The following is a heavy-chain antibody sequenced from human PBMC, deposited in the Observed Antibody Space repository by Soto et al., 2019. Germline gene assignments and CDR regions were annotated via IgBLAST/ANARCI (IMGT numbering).Heavy chain of an antibody. V-gene: IGHV1-46*01. J-gene: IGHJ4*02. CDR1: GYTFTTYY. CDR3: AREPYLPKARNDF. CDR2: ISPDGGRT. Sequence: ASVKVSCKASGYTFTTYYMHWVRQAPGQGLEWMGIISPDGGRTSYAQKFQGRVTMTRDTSTSTVYMELSSLRSEDTAVYFCAREPYLPKARNDFWGPGTLVTVSS.